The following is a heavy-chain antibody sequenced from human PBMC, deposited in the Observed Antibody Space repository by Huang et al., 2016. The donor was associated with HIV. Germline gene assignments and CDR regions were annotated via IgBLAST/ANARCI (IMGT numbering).Heavy chain of an antibody. CDR2: IYCDDEK. CDR1: GFSLSTSGVG. J-gene: IGHJ5*02. V-gene: IGHV2-5*02. Sequence: QITLKESGPTLVKPTQTLTLTCTFSGFSLSTSGVGVGWIRQPQGKALEWLALIYCDDEKRYSPSLTSRLTITKDTSKNQVVLTMTNMDPVDTATYYCAHSITMIVVVNDNWFDPWGQGTLVTVSS. CDR3: AHSITMIVVVNDNWFDP. D-gene: IGHD3-22*01.